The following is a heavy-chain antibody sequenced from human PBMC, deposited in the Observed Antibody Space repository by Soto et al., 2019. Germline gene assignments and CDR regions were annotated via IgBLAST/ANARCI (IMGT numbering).Heavy chain of an antibody. J-gene: IGHJ5*01. Sequence: QARLEESGGGVVQPGTSVRLSCASSGFTFGVYNMQWVRQAPGRGLECVAVISYNGRDEYYADSVKGRFTISRDDSQNTSELKMNTLRLENTAAYYCATGHRGLTGIPAGITDPSWFAPGGQGALVSVSS. CDR2: ISYNGRDE. V-gene: IGHV3-30*03. CDR3: ATGHRGLTGIPAGITDPSWFAP. CDR1: GFTFGVYN. D-gene: IGHD3-10*01.